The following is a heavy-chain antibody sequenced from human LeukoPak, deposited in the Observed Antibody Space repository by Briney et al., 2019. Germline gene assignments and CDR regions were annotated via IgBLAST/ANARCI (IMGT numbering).Heavy chain of an antibody. CDR2: MNPNSGNT. J-gene: IGHJ4*02. D-gene: IGHD3-3*01. CDR3: ARAPLLRFLEWLPPDY. Sequence: GASVKVSCKASGYTFTSYDINWLRQATGQGLEWMGWMNPNSGNTGYAQKFQGRVTITRNTSISTAYMELSSLRSEDTAVYYCARAPLLRFLEWLPPDYWGQGTLVTVSS. V-gene: IGHV1-8*03. CDR1: GYTFTSYD.